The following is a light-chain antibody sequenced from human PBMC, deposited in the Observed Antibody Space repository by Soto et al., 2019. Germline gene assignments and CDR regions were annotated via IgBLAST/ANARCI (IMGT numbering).Light chain of an antibody. V-gene: IGLV2-11*01. CDR2: DVS. CDR1: SSDVGGSNF. J-gene: IGLJ3*02. Sequence: QSALTQPRSVSGSPGQSVTISCTGTSSDVGGSNFVSWYQQHAGKAPKLVIYDVSKRPSGVPDRFSGSKSGNAASLTISGLQVEDEADYYCCSYAGNSLWVLGGGTKLTVL. CDR3: CSYAGNSLWV.